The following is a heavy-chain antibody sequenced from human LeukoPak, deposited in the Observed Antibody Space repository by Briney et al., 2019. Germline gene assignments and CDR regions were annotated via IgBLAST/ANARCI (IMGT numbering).Heavy chain of an antibody. CDR3: ARLDGGIGAYDI. J-gene: IGHJ3*02. CDR1: GDSINSLDL. D-gene: IGHD4-23*01. CDR2: MYLSGTT. V-gene: IGHV4-4*02. Sequence: PSGTLSLTCTVSGDSINSLDLWSWVRQPPGKGLEWIGEMYLSGTTHSNPSVKSRVTISIDKSKNQFFLNLSSVTAADTAVYYCARLDGGIGAYDIWGQGTMVTVSS.